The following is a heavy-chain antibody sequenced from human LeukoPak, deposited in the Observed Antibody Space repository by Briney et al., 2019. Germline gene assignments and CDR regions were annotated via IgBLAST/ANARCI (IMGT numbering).Heavy chain of an antibody. CDR1: GGSFSGYY. CDR2: INHSGST. V-gene: IGHV4-34*01. Sequence: SETLSLTCAVYGGSFSGYYWSWIRQPPGKGLEWIGEINHSGSTNYNPSLKSRVTISVDTSKNQFSLKLSSVTAADTAMYYCASPYIAVAGTDYWGQGTLVTVSS. CDR3: ASPYIAVAGTDY. J-gene: IGHJ4*02. D-gene: IGHD6-19*01.